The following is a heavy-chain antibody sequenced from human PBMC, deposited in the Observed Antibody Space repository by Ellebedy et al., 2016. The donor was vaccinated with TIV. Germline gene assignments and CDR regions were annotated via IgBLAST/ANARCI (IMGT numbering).Heavy chain of an antibody. J-gene: IGHJ4*02. CDR3: AKDATYNILTGYYYDY. CDR2: ISWNSDSI. D-gene: IGHD3-9*01. V-gene: IGHV3-9*03. Sequence: SLKISCAASGFTFDDYAMHWVRQAPGKGLEWVSGISWNSDSIGYADSVKGRFTVSRDNAKNSLYLQMNSLRAEDMALYYCAKDATYNILTGYYYDYWGQGTLVTVSS. CDR1: GFTFDDYA.